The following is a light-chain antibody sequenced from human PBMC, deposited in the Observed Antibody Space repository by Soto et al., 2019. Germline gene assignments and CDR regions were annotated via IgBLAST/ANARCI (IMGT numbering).Light chain of an antibody. CDR1: SSDVGGYNY. CDR3: FAYTSSGTFV. V-gene: IGLV2-14*03. Sequence: QSVLTQPASVSGSPGQSITVSCTGTSSDVGGYNYVSWYQQHPGKAPQLMIYDVNDRPSGVSSRFSGSKSGNTASLTISGFQYEDEDDYYCFAYTSSGTFVFGGGTKVTVL. CDR2: DVN. J-gene: IGLJ2*01.